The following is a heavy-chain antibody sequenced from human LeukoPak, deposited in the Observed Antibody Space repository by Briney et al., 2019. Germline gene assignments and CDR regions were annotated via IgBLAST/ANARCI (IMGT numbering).Heavy chain of an antibody. Sequence: SETLSLTCAVYGGSFSGYYWSWIRQPPGKGLEWIGEINHSGSTNYNPSLKSRVTISVDTSKNQFSLKLSSVTAADTAVYYCARGVLNCSSTSCPPYFDSWGQGTLVTVSS. CDR1: GGSFSGYY. CDR3: ARGVLNCSSTSCPPYFDS. J-gene: IGHJ4*02. D-gene: IGHD2-2*01. V-gene: IGHV4-34*01. CDR2: INHSGST.